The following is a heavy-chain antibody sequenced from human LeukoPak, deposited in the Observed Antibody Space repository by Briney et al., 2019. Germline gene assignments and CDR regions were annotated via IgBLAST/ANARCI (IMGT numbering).Heavy chain of an antibody. CDR2: MNPNSGNT. V-gene: IGHV1-8*01. D-gene: IGHD4-11*01. CDR1: GHTFTSYN. Sequence: ASVKVSCKASGHTFTSYNINWVRQATGQGLEWMGWMNPNSGNTGYAQKFQGRVTMTRNTSISTAYMELSSLRSEDTAVYYCVIGTTRNYYYGMDVWGQGTTVTVSS. CDR3: VIGTTRNYYYGMDV. J-gene: IGHJ6*02.